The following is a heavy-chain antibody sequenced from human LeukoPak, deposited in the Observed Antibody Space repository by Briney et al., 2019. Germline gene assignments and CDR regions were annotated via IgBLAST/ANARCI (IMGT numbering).Heavy chain of an antibody. V-gene: IGHV4-59*01. CDR2: IYYSGST. CDR3: AREAYCGGDCYSGFDY. J-gene: IGHJ4*02. CDR1: GGSISSYY. D-gene: IGHD2-21*02. Sequence: PSETLSLTCTVSGGSISSYYWSWIRQPPGKGLEWIGYIYYSGSTNYNPSLKSRVTISVDTSRNQFSLKLSSVTAADTAVYYCAREAYCGGDCYSGFDYWGQGTLVTVSS.